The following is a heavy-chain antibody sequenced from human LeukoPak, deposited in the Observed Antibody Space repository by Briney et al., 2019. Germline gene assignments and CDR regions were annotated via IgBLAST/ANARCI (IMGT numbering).Heavy chain of an antibody. V-gene: IGHV1-2*02. CDR1: GYTFTGYY. Sequence: GASVKVSCKASGYTFTGYYMHWVRQAPGQGLEWMGWINPNSGGTNYAQEFQGRVTMTRDMSISTAYMELSRLRSDDTAVYYCARESGTSYYYDSSGADAFDIWGQGTMVTVSS. D-gene: IGHD3-22*01. J-gene: IGHJ3*02. CDR2: INPNSGGT. CDR3: ARESGTSYYYDSSGADAFDI.